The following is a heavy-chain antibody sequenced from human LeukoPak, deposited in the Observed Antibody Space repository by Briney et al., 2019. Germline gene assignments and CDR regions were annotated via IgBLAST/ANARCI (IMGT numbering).Heavy chain of an antibody. V-gene: IGHV4-59*01. J-gene: IGHJ6*02. CDR2: IYYSGST. CDR3: ARDTNGPYYYGMDV. Sequence: SETLSLTCTVSGGSSSSYYWSRIRQPPGKGLEWIGYIYYSGSTNYNPSLKSRVTISLDTSKNQFSLKLSSVTAADTAVYYCARDTNGPYYYGMDVWGQGTTVTVSS. CDR1: GGSSSSYY. D-gene: IGHD2-8*01.